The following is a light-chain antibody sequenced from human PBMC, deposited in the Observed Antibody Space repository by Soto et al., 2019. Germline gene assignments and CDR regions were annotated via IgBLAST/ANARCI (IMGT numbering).Light chain of an antibody. CDR3: AAWDDTLSGPV. CDR1: NSNIGSDY. Sequence: QSVLTQPPSASGTPGQRVTISCSGSNSNIGSDYVYWYRQLPGTAPTLVIYMDDQRPSGVPDRFSASKSGTSASLAIIGLRSEDEGDYFCAAWDDTLSGPVFGGGTKLTVL. V-gene: IGLV1-47*01. CDR2: MDD. J-gene: IGLJ3*02.